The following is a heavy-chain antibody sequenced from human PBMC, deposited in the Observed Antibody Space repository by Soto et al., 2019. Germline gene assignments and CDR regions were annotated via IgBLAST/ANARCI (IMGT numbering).Heavy chain of an antibody. Sequence: GESLKISCKGSGYSFTTYWIAWVRQMPGKGLEWMGIIYPGDSDTTYSPSFQGQVTISADKYISTAYLQWSSLKASDTAMYYCARVGYCGGGTCYAGGPFDYWGQGTLVTVSS. J-gene: IGHJ4*02. V-gene: IGHV5-51*01. CDR3: ARVGYCGGGTCYAGGPFDY. CDR2: IYPGDSDT. CDR1: GYSFTTYW. D-gene: IGHD2-15*01.